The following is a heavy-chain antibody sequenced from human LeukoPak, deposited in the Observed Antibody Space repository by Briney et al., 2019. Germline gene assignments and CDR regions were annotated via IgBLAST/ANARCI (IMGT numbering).Heavy chain of an antibody. CDR2: INHSGST. J-gene: IGHJ4*02. D-gene: IGHD5-12*01. V-gene: IGHV4-34*01. CDR3: ARQWLRLRKFDY. Sequence: PSETLSFTCAVYGGSFSGYYWSWIRQPPGKGLEWIGEINHSGSTNYNPSLKSRVTISVDTSKNQFSLKLSSVTAADTAVYYCARQWLRLRKFDYWGQGTLVTVSS. CDR1: GGSFSGYY.